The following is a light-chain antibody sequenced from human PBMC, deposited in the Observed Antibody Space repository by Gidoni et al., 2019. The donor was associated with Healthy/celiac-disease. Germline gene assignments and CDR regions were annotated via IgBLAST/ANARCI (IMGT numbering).Light chain of an antibody. V-gene: IGKV1-5*03. Sequence: DIQLTPSPPTLSASVGDRVTITCRASQSISSWLGWYQQKPGKAPKLLIYKATSLESGVPSSFSGSGSGTEFTLTISSLQPDDFATYYCQQYNSYSWTFGQGTKVEIK. J-gene: IGKJ1*01. CDR2: KAT. CDR1: QSISSW. CDR3: QQYNSYSWT.